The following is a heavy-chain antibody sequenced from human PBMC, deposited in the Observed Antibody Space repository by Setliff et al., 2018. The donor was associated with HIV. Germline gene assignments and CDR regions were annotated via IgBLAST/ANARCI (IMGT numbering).Heavy chain of an antibody. CDR3: ARYIGAAAGYIDH. J-gene: IGHJ4*02. D-gene: IGHD6-25*01. CDR1: GYSFTTYW. Sequence: GESLKISCKASGYSFTTYWIAWVRQMPGKGLEWMGIIYPADSDTKYSPSFQGQVTISADKSISTAYLQWSSLKASDTAMYYCARYIGAAAGYIDHWGQGTLVTVSS. CDR2: IYPADSDT. V-gene: IGHV5-51*01.